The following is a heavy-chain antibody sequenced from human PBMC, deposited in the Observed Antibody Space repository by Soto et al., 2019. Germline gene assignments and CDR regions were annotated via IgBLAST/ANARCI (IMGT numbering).Heavy chain of an antibody. Sequence: EMQLVESGGGLVQPGGSLRLSCAASGFTFSTYSMNWVRQAPGKGLEWISYITSSTTIFYADSVKGRFTISRDNAKNSLYLQMNSLRDEDTSVYYCARDNGIAGSFDPWGQGTLVTVSS. CDR2: ITSSTTI. CDR1: GFTFSTYS. CDR3: ARDNGIAGSFDP. J-gene: IGHJ5*02. D-gene: IGHD6-13*01. V-gene: IGHV3-48*02.